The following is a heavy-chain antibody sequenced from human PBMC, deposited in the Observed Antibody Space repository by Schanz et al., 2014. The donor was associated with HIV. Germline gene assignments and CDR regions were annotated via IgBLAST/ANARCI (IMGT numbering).Heavy chain of an antibody. Sequence: QVQLVASGGGLVKPGGYLRLSCAASGFSFSEYYINWIRQAPGQGLEWLSYISHTSATIYYLDSVRGRFTISRDNAKNSVYLQMDSLRVEDTALYYCARGRLIGNSGYPYFDFWGQGTQVTVSS. CDR3: ARGRLIGNSGYPYFDF. CDR1: GFSFSEYY. CDR2: ISHTSATI. D-gene: IGHD3-10*01. J-gene: IGHJ4*02. V-gene: IGHV3-11*01.